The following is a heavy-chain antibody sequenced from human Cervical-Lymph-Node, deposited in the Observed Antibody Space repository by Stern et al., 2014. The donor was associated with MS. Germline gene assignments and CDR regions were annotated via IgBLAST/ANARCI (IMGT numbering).Heavy chain of an antibody. CDR3: ARMYYGDLFDY. D-gene: IGHD4-17*01. V-gene: IGHV3-30*03. CDR2: ISYDGSNK. CDR1: GFTFSSYG. J-gene: IGHJ4*02. Sequence: QVQLVESGGGVVQPGRSLRLSCAASGFTFSSYGMHWVRQAPGKGLEWVAVISYDGSNKYYADSVKGRFTISRDNSKNTLYLQMNSLRAEDTAVYYCARMYYGDLFDYWGQGTLVTVSS.